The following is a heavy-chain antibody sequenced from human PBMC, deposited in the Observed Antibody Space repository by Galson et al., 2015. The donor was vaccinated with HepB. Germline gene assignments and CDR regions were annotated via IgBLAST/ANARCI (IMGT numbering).Heavy chain of an antibody. J-gene: IGHJ4*02. D-gene: IGHD3-10*01. V-gene: IGHV1-24*01. CDR3: ATVASTARTMVLNYYFDF. Sequence: SVKVSCKASGYTFTTYAMHWVRQAPGEGLEWMGGFDPEDGEAVYAPKFQGRVSMTEDTSTDTAYMELSSLKSEDTAIYYCATVASTARTMVLNYYFDFWGQGTLVTVSS. CDR2: FDPEDGEA. CDR1: GYTFTTYA.